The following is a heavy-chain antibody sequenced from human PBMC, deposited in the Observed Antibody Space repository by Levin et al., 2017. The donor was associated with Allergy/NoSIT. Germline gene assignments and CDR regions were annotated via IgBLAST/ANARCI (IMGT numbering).Heavy chain of an antibody. J-gene: IGHJ4*02. V-gene: IGHV3-48*02. CDR3: AREGGQGFDY. CDR1: GFTFSGYN. Sequence: SCAASGFTFSGYNMNWFRQAPGKGPEWVSYISSSSSTIYYAGSVRGRFTISRDNAKNSLSLQMNSLRDEDTAVYYCAREGGQGFDYWGQGTLVTVSS. D-gene: IGHD3-16*01. CDR2: ISSSSSTI.